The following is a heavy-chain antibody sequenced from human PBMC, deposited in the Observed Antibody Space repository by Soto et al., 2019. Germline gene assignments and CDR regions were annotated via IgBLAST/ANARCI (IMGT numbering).Heavy chain of an antibody. CDR3: ARGGQWLDSFDY. CDR1: GYTFTSYD. CDR2: MNPNSGNT. V-gene: IGHV1-8*01. D-gene: IGHD6-19*01. Sequence: QVQLVQSGAEVKKPGASVKVSCKASGYTFTSYDINWVRQATGQGLEWMGWMNPNSGNTGYAQKFQGRVTMAKNTSIRTAYMELSSLRSEDTAVYYCARGGQWLDSFDYWGQGTLVTVSS. J-gene: IGHJ4*02.